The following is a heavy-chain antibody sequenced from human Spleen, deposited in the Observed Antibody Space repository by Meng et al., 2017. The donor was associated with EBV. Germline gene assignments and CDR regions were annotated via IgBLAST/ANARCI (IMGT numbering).Heavy chain of an antibody. CDR1: GGSINNKNYN. Sequence: QGQLRESGPGLVRPSGTLSLTCAVSGGSINNKNYNWGWIRQSPGKGLEWIGCISYSGSTLYNPSLKSPVSISIDTSKNQFSLRLSSVSAADTAVYYCARLPSQFLYRVENWFDPWGQGTLVTVSS. V-gene: IGHV4-39*01. CDR2: ISYSGST. D-gene: IGHD3-3*01. CDR3: ARLPSQFLYRVENWFDP. J-gene: IGHJ5*02.